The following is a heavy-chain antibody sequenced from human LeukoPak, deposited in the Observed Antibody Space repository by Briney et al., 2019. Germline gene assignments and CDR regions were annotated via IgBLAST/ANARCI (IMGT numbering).Heavy chain of an antibody. CDR3: ASTHAGRYYTTFDY. CDR1: GGSIISSSSY. V-gene: IGHV4-39*01. Sequence: PSETLSLTCTVSGGSIISSSSYWGWIRQPPKKGLEWIGAIYYNGNTYYNRSLRSRVTMSVDTSKNQFSLKLNSVTAADTAVCYCASTHAGRYYTTFDYWGQGALVTVSS. J-gene: IGHJ4*02. CDR2: IYYNGNT. D-gene: IGHD3-10*01.